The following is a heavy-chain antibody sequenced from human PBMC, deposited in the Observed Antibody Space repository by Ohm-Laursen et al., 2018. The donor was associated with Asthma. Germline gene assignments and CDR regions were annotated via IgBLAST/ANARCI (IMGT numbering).Heavy chain of an antibody. V-gene: IGHV3-7*01. CDR1: GVAFSDSW. J-gene: IGHJ4*02. CDR3: VSDAWWSYVH. CDR2: INPLGYEH. Sequence: SLRLSCAASGVAFSDSWMSWVRQLPGASLEWVAKINPLGYEHYYMDCVRGRITVSRDNAKSSLNLERNSLSVEDTAVYDGVSDAWWSYVHWGLGTLVTVSS. D-gene: IGHD1-26*01.